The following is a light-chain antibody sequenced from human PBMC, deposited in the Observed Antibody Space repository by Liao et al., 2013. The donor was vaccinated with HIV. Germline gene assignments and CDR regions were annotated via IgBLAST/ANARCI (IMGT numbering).Light chain of an antibody. CDR2: KDS. Sequence: SYDLTQPLSVSVSPGQTASITCSGDKLGDKYTCWYQQKPGQSPVLVIYKDSKRPSGIPERFSGSLSGNTATLTISGTQTLDEADYYCQTWDSSNMIFGGGTKLTVL. J-gene: IGLJ2*01. V-gene: IGLV3-1*01. CDR3: QTWDSSNMI. CDR1: KLGDKY.